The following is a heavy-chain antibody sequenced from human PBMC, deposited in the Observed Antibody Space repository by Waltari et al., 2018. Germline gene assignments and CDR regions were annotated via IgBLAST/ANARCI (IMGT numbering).Heavy chain of an antibody. CDR3: ARRGGSSWYRSNRLGWVGWFDP. V-gene: IGHV4-38-2*01. CDR2: IYHSGST. D-gene: IGHD6-13*01. CDR1: GYSISSGYY. Sequence: QVQLQESGPGLVKPSETLSLTCAVSGYSISSGYYWGWIRQPPGKGLEWIGSIYHSGSTYYNPSLKSRVTISVDTSKNQFSLKLSSVTAADTAVYYCARRGGSSWYRSNRLGWVGWFDPWGQGTLVTVSS. J-gene: IGHJ5*02.